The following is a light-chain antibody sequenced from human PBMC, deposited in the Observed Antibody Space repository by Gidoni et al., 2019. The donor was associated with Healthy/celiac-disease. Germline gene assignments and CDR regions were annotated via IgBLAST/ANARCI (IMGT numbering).Light chain of an antibody. J-gene: IGLJ2*01. CDR3: SSYTSSSTRV. V-gene: IGLV2-14*01. Sequence: QSALTQPASVSGSHGQSITISCTGTSSDVGGYNYVSWYQQHPGKAPKLMIYEVSNRPSGVSNRFSGSKSGNMASLTISGLQAEDEADYYCSSYTSSSTRVFGGGTKLTVL. CDR1: SSDVGGYNY. CDR2: EVS.